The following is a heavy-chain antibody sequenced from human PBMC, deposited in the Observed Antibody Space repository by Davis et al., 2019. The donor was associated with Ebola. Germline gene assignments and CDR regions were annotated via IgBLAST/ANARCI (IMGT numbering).Heavy chain of an antibody. Sequence: GESLKISCAASGFTFSSYWMSWVRQAPGKGLEWVANIKQDGSEKYYVDSVKGRFTISRDNAKNSLYLQMNSLRAEDTAVYYCARVGPNSSGLDYWDQGTLVTVSS. CDR3: ARVGPNSSGLDY. J-gene: IGHJ4*02. V-gene: IGHV3-7*03. CDR1: GFTFSSYW. CDR2: IKQDGSEK. D-gene: IGHD6-19*01.